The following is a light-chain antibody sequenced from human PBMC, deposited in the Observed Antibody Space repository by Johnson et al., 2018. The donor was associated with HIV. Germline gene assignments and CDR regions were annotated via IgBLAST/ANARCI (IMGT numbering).Light chain of an antibody. CDR3: GTWDTSLSAYV. Sequence: QSVLTQPPSVSAAPGQKVIISCSGSSSNIGNNYVSWYQQLPGTAPKLLIYENNKRPSGIPDRFSGSKSGTSATLGITGLQTGDEADYYCGTWDTSLSAYVFGTGTTVTVL. J-gene: IGLJ1*01. CDR1: SSNIGNNY. CDR2: ENN. V-gene: IGLV1-51*01.